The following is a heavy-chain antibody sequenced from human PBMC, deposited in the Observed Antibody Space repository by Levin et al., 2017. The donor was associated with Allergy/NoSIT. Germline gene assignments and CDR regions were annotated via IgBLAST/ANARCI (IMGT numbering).Heavy chain of an antibody. D-gene: IGHD2-15*01. Sequence: GESLKISCKASGYTFTGYYMHWVRQAPGQGLEWMGWINPNSGGTNYAQKFQGRVTMTRDTSISTAYMELSRLRSDDTAVYYCARDHTVVVVAATPGWFDPWGQGTLVTVSS. V-gene: IGHV1-2*02. CDR3: ARDHTVVVVAATPGWFDP. CDR2: INPNSGGT. CDR1: GYTFTGYY. J-gene: IGHJ5*02.